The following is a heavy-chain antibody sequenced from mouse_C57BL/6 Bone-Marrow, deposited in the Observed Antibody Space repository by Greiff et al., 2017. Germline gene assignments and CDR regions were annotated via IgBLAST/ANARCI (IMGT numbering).Heavy chain of an antibody. CDR3: AKNWDYDNYYAMDY. CDR2: IWRGGST. J-gene: IGHJ4*01. Sequence: VKLQESGPGLVQPSQSLSITCTVSGFSLTSYGVHWVRQSPGKGLEWLGVIWRGGSTDYNAAFMSRLSITKDNSKSQVFFKMNSLQDDDTAIYYCAKNWDYDNYYAMDYWGQGTSVTVSS. CDR1: GFSLTSYG. V-gene: IGHV2-5*01. D-gene: IGHD2-4*01.